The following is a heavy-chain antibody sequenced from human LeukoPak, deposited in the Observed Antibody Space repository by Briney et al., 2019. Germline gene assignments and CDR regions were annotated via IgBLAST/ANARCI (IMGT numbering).Heavy chain of an antibody. D-gene: IGHD5-24*01. CDR2: LNSNTGNT. J-gene: IGHJ4*02. Sequence: GASVKVSCKASGYTFTSYDINWVRQATGQGREWMGWLNSNTGNTGYAQKFQGRVTMTRNTSISTAYMELSSLRSEDTAVYYCARSGNGYNFPFDFWGQGTLVTVSS. CDR1: GYTFTSYD. CDR3: ARSGNGYNFPFDF. V-gene: IGHV1-8*01.